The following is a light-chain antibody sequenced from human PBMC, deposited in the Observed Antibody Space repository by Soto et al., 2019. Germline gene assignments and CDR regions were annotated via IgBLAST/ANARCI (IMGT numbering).Light chain of an antibody. J-gene: IGLJ1*01. Sequence: SVLTQPPSASGSPGQTVSISCTGTSSDVSGYNYVSCYQPHPGIAPKLMIAEGNKRPAGVPDRFAGTKSGNTASMTVYGLQAEDAADYYCSSYAGSSNVFGTGTKVTAL. CDR2: EGN. CDR3: SSYAGSSNV. CDR1: SSDVSGYNY. V-gene: IGLV2-8*01.